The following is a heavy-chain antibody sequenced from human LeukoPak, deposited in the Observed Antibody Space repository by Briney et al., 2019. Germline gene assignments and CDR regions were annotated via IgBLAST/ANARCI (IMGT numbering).Heavy chain of an antibody. CDR2: IYNSGTA. J-gene: IGHJ5*02. Sequence: SETLSLTCTVSGDSISSSSYYWVWIRQPPGKGLEWIGTIYNSGTAYYTPSLKSRVTISVGTSKNQVSLKLSSVTAADTAVYICAGHQSGTMDASWGQGTLVTVSS. V-gene: IGHV4-39*01. CDR1: GDSISSSSYY. D-gene: IGHD1-7*01. CDR3: AGHQSGTMDAS.